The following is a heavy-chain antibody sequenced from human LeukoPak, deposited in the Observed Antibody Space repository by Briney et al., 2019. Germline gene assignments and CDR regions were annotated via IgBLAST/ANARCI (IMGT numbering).Heavy chain of an antibody. CDR3: STDRGVTS. CDR1: GFTFSDAW. CDR2: IKSKRDGETA. J-gene: IGHJ5*02. V-gene: IGHV3-15*01. D-gene: IGHD3-10*01. Sequence: PGGSLRLSCAASGFTFSDAWMNWVRQAPGMGLEWVGRIKSKRDGETADYAAPVKGRFTISRDDSRNTLYLQMNSLETEDTAVYYCSTDRGVTSWGQGTLVTVSS.